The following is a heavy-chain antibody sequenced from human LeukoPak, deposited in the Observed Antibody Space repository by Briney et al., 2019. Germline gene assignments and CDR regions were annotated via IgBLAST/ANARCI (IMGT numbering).Heavy chain of an antibody. D-gene: IGHD6-19*01. V-gene: IGHV4-59*08. CDR3: ARHGSDWSFDF. Sequence: PSETLSLTCTVSGGSFSTYYWSWIRQSPGKGLEWIGYFYYNGSPNYNPSLQSRVTISIDTSKNLFSLKLTSVTTADTAVYYCARHGSDWSFDFWGRGTLVTVSS. CDR2: FYYNGSP. J-gene: IGHJ4*02. CDR1: GGSFSTYY.